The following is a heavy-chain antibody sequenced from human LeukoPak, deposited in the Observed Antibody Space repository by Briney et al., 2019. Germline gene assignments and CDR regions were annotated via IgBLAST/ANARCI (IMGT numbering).Heavy chain of an antibody. CDR3: ARDGPGSYVY. V-gene: IGHV3-30-3*01. Sequence: QTGGSLRLSCAASGFTFSSYAMHWVRQAPGKGLEWVAVISYDGSNKYYADSVKGRFTISRDNSKNTLYLQMDSLRAEDTAVYYCARDGPGSYVYWGQGTLVTVSS. D-gene: IGHD3-10*01. CDR2: ISYDGSNK. CDR1: GFTFSSYA. J-gene: IGHJ4*02.